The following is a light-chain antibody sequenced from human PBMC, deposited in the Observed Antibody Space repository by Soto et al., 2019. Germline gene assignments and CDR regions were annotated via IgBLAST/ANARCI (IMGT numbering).Light chain of an antibody. J-gene: IGKJ1*01. CDR1: QDIRNY. CDR2: GAS. Sequence: AIQVTQSPTSLSASVGDRVTITCRSSQDIRNYLGWYQQKPGKAPQLLIYGASSLQRGVSSRFSGSGFGTDFTLTISSLQPEDSATYNCLQDRSHFWTFGQGTKVDIK. V-gene: IGKV1-6*01. CDR3: LQDRSHFWT.